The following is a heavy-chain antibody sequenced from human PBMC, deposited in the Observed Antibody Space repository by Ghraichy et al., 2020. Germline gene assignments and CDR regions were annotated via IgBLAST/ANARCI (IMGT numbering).Heavy chain of an antibody. J-gene: IGHJ4*02. V-gene: IGHV3-23*01. CDR3: AKVPSTVASMSFFDY. D-gene: IGHD6-19*01. CDR2: ISASGSST. Sequence: GESLNISCAVSGFTFSDYAMNWVRQAPGRGLEWVSGISASGSSTYYGDSVKGRFTISRDNSNDTLYLQMNSLRAEDAAVYYCAKVPSTVASMSFFDYWGQGTLVTVSS. CDR1: GFTFSDYA.